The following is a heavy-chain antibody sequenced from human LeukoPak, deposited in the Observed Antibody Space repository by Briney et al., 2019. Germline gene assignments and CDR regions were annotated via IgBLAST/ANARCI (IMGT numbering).Heavy chain of an antibody. J-gene: IGHJ5*02. Sequence: ASVKVSCKASGYTFTGYYMHWVRQAPGQGLEWMGWINPNSGGTNYAQKFQGRVTMTRDTSISTAYMELSRLRSDDTAVYYCAREYCSITSCYGEANNWFDPWGQGTLVTVSS. CDR3: AREYCSITSCYGEANNWFDP. D-gene: IGHD2-2*01. V-gene: IGHV1-2*02. CDR1: GYTFTGYY. CDR2: INPNSGGT.